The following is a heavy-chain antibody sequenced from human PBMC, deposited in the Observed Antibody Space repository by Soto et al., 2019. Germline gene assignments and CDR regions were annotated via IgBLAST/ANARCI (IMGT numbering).Heavy chain of an antibody. CDR3: AREPQELTGTLYGDYVIGAFDI. CDR1: GGSISSGGYY. Sequence: QVQLQESGPGLVKPSQTLSLTCTVSGGSISSGGYYWSWIRQHPGKGLEWIGYIYYSGSTYYNPSLKSRVTISVDTSKNQFSLKLSSVTAADTAVYYCAREPQELTGTLYGDYVIGAFDIWGQGTMVTVSS. J-gene: IGHJ3*02. V-gene: IGHV4-31*03. CDR2: IYYSGST. D-gene: IGHD4-17*01.